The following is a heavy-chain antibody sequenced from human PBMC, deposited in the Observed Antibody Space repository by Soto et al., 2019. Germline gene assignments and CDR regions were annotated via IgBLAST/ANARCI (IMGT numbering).Heavy chain of an antibody. CDR3: ARGSVDTVDSRGFYEY. V-gene: IGHV4-34*01. Sequence: SETLSLTCAVYGGSFSADYWSWIRQPPGKGLEWIGEINHSGGTSYNPSLKSRVTISLDTSKSQLSLKLTSVTAADRAVYYCARGSVDTVDSRGFYEYWGQGTPVTVSS. CDR2: INHSGGT. CDR1: GGSFSADY. D-gene: IGHD3-22*01. J-gene: IGHJ4*02.